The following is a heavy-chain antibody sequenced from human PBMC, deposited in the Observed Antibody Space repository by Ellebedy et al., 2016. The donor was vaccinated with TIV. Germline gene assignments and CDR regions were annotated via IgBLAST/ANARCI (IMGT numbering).Heavy chain of an antibody. CDR2: IFYNGPT. CDR1: GDSIGTGDYY. Sequence: MPSETLSLTCSVSGDSIGTGDYYWGWLRQPPGKGPEWIVNIFYNGPTYYNPSLKSRVTISVDTSTKLFSLNLRSVTAADTAVYYCARHMPRKSPTVITPVDYWGQGTLVTVSS. CDR3: ARHMPRKSPTVITPVDY. V-gene: IGHV4-39*01. D-gene: IGHD4-23*01. J-gene: IGHJ4*02.